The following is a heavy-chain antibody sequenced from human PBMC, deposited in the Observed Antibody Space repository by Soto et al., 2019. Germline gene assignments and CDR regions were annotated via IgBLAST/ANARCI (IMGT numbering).Heavy chain of an antibody. CDR3: ARDGSWFDY. CDR1: GGSISSYY. D-gene: IGHD6-13*01. CDR2: IYYSGST. J-gene: IGHJ4*02. V-gene: IGHV4-59*01. Sequence: QVQLQESGPGLVKPSETLSLTCTVSGGSISSYYWSWIRQPPGKGLEWIGYIYYSGSTNYNPSLKRRVTISVDTSKNQFSLKLSSVTAADTAVYYCARDGSWFDYWGQGTLVTVSS.